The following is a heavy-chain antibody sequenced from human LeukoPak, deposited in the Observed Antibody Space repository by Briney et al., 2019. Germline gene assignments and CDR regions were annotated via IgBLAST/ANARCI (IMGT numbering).Heavy chain of an antibody. Sequence: PSETLSLTRTVSGGSISSSSYYWGWIRQPPGKGLEWIGNIYYSGSTYYNPSLESRVTMSLDTSKNQFSLKLSSVTAADTAVYYCARDENGYVWGSFRAWGQGTLVTVSS. CDR1: GGSISSSSYY. J-gene: IGHJ5*02. CDR3: ARDENGYVWGSFRA. D-gene: IGHD3-16*02. CDR2: IYYSGST. V-gene: IGHV4-39*07.